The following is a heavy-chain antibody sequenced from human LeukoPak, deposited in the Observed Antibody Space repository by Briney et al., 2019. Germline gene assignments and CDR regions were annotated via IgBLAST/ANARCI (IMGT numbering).Heavy chain of an antibody. V-gene: IGHV1-46*01. Sequence: GESLKISCKGSGYSFTNYYIHWVRQAPGQGLEWMGIINPSGGSTNYAQKFQGRVTMTTDTSTITVYMEVSSLRSEDTAVYYCARWRTTYLDYWGQGTLVTVSS. CDR2: INPSGGST. J-gene: IGHJ4*02. D-gene: IGHD1/OR15-1a*01. CDR1: GYSFTNYY. CDR3: ARWRTTYLDY.